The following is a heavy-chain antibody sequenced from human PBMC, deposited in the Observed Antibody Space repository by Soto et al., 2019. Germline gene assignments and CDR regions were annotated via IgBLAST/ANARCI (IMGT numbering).Heavy chain of an antibody. CDR2: MNPNSGNT. V-gene: IGHV1-8*01. CDR1: GYTFTSYD. D-gene: IGHD1-26*01. Sequence: QVQLVQSGAEVKKPGASVKVSCKASGYTFTSYDINWVRQATGQGLEWMGWMNPNSGNTGYAQKFQGRVTMTRNTXXSTAYMELSSLRSEDTAVYYCRLPGVVGATMEVDCWGQGTLVTVSS. CDR3: RLPGVVGATMEVDC. J-gene: IGHJ4*02.